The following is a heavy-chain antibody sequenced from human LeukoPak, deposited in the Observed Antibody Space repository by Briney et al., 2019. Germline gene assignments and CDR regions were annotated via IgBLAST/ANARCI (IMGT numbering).Heavy chain of an antibody. V-gene: IGHV3-7*01. Sequence: GGSLRLSCAVSGFTFSSNWMSWVRQAPGKGLEWVANIKQDGSEKYYVDSMKGRFTISRDNAKNSLYLQMNSLRAEDTAVYYCARVARVGGGYGYNSGLFDYWGQGTLVTVSS. D-gene: IGHD5-24*01. CDR3: ARVARVGGGYGYNSGLFDY. J-gene: IGHJ4*02. CDR1: GFTFSSNW. CDR2: IKQDGSEK.